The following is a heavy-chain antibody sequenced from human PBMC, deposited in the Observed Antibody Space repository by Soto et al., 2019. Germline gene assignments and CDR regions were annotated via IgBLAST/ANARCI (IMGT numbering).Heavy chain of an antibody. V-gene: IGHV4-59*01. J-gene: IGHJ4*02. D-gene: IGHD6-13*01. Sequence: SETLSLTCTVSSDSISSYYWSWIRQPPGKRLEWIGYISYSGSTDYNPSLKSRVTISGDTSKNQFSLKVSSVTAADTAVYYCARGNSWQLPFDYWGQGTPVTVSS. CDR2: ISYSGST. CDR1: SDSISSYY. CDR3: ARGNSWQLPFDY.